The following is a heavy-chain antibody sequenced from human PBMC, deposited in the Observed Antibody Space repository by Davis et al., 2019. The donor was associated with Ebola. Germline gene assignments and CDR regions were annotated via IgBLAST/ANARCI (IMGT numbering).Heavy chain of an antibody. CDR1: GYTFTSYY. Sequence: ASVKVSCKASGYTFTSYYMHWVRQAPGQGLEWMGIINPSGGSTSYAQKFQGRVTMTRDTSTSTVYMELSSLRSEDTAVYYCARVPHPFQYSSGWLGLVPFDPWGQGTLVTVSS. J-gene: IGHJ5*02. V-gene: IGHV1-46*01. D-gene: IGHD6-19*01. CDR3: ARVPHPFQYSSGWLGLVPFDP. CDR2: INPSGGST.